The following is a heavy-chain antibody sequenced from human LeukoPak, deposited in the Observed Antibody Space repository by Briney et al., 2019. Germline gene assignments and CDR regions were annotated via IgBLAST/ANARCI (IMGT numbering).Heavy chain of an antibody. Sequence: PGGSLRLSCAASGFTFSSYGMHWVRQAPGKGLEWVAFIRYDGSNKYYADSVKGRFTISRDNSKNTLYLQMNSLRAEDTAVYYCAKDRPVATISEEDYWGQGTLVTVSS. CDR1: GFTFSSYG. CDR2: IRYDGSNK. J-gene: IGHJ4*02. D-gene: IGHD5-12*01. V-gene: IGHV3-30*02. CDR3: AKDRPVATISEEDY.